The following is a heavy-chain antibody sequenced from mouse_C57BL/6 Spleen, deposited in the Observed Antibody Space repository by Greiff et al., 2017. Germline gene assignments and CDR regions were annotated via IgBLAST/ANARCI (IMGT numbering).Heavy chain of an antibody. V-gene: IGHV1-82*01. D-gene: IGHD2-5*01. J-gene: IGHJ4*01. CDR1: GYAFSSSW. Sequence: VKLMESGPELVKPGASVKISCKASGYAFSSSWMNWVKQRPGKGLEWIGRIYPGDGDTNYNGKFKGKATLTAEKSSSTAYMQLSSLTSEDSAVYFCAREDYSKDYAMDYWGQGTSVTVSS. CDR2: IYPGDGDT. CDR3: AREDYSKDYAMDY.